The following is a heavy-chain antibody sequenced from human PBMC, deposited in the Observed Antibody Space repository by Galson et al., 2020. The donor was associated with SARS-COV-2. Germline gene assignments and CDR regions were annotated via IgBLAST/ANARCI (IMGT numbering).Heavy chain of an antibody. CDR3: ARRFLNGPFDY. CDR2: IYYSGST. CDR1: GASISSGSYF. J-gene: IGHJ4*02. V-gene: IGHV4-39*01. Sequence: SETLSLTCSVSGASISSGSYFWAWIRQPPGKGLEWLGIIYYSGSTYYNPSLKSRVTISVDTSKNQFSLNLSSVTAADTAVYYCARRFLNGPFDYWGQGALVTVAS.